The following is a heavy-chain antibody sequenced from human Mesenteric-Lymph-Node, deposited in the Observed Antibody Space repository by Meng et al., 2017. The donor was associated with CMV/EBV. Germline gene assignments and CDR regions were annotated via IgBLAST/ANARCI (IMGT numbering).Heavy chain of an antibody. CDR3: ASVGVGATLPFDY. J-gene: IGHJ4*02. CDR1: GYTFTGYY. Sequence: ASVKVSCKASGYTFTGYYMHWVRQAPGQGLEWMGWINPNSGGTNYAQKFQGRVTMTRDTSISTAYMELSRLRSDDTAVYYCASVGVGATLPFDYWSQGTLVTVSS. D-gene: IGHD1-26*01. V-gene: IGHV1-2*02. CDR2: INPNSGGT.